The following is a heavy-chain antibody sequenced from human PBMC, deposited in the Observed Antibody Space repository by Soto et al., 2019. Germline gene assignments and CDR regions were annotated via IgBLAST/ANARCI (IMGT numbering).Heavy chain of an antibody. CDR2: INPNSGGT. V-gene: IGHV1-2*02. D-gene: IGHD1-7*01. J-gene: IGHJ3*02. CDR3: AREEEVAGTTTGAFDI. Sequence: QVQLVQSGAEVKKPGASVKVSCKASGYTFTGYYMHWVRQAPGQGLEWMGWINPNSGGTNYAQKFQGRVTMTRDTSISTAYMELSRLRSDDTAVYYCAREEEVAGTTTGAFDIWGQGTMVTVSS. CDR1: GYTFTGYY.